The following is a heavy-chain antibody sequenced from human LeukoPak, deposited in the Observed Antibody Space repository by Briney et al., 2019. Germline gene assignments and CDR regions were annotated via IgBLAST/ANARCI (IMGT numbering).Heavy chain of an antibody. CDR1: GGSISSSSYY. J-gene: IGHJ5*02. Sequence: SETLSLTCTVSGGSISSSSYYWGWLRQSPGKGLEWMGTIYYSGSTYYNPPLKSRVTISVDTSKNQFSLKLSSVTAADTAVYYCATQYSSSSGWFDPWGQGTLVTVSS. CDR2: IYYSGST. D-gene: IGHD6-6*01. CDR3: ATQYSSSSGWFDP. V-gene: IGHV4-39*07.